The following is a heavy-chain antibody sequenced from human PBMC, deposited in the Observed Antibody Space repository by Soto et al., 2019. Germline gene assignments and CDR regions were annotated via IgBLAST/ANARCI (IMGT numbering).Heavy chain of an antibody. CDR3: ARDLKGHDYGDYGEYKPTPPWFDP. Sequence: QVQLVQSGAEVKKPGASVKVSCKASGYTFTSYGISWVRQAPGQGLEWMGWISAYNGNTNYAQKLQGRVTMTTDTSTSTAYMELRSLRSDDTAVYYCARDLKGHDYGDYGEYKPTPPWFDPWGQGTLVPVSS. CDR2: ISAYNGNT. V-gene: IGHV1-18*04. J-gene: IGHJ5*02. D-gene: IGHD4-17*01. CDR1: GYTFTSYG.